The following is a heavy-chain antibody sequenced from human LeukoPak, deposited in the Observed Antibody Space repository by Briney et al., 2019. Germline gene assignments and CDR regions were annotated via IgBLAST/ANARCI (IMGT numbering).Heavy chain of an antibody. Sequence: ASVKVSCKASGYTFTGYYMHWVRQAPGQGLEWMGWINPNSGGTNYAQKFQGRVTTTRDTSISTAYMELSRLRSDDTAVYYCAIQFDIVVVPPKENYMDVWGKGTTVTVSS. CDR2: INPNSGGT. V-gene: IGHV1-2*02. D-gene: IGHD2-2*01. CDR3: AIQFDIVVVPPKENYMDV. CDR1: GYTFTGYY. J-gene: IGHJ6*03.